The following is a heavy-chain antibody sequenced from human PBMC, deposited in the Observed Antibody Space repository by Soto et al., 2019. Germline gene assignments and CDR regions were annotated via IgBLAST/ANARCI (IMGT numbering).Heavy chain of an antibody. D-gene: IGHD1-1*01. CDR2: IYYSGST. Sequence: SEPLSLTCTVYGGSISSYYWSWIRQPPGKGLEWIGYIYYSGSTNYNPSLKSRVTISVDTSKNQFSLKLSSVTAADTAVYYCARGHKGPHGNDCTQYSYSGMDGWGQGTTVTVSS. CDR3: ARGHKGPHGNDCTQYSYSGMDG. CDR1: GGSISSYY. V-gene: IGHV4-59*12. J-gene: IGHJ6*02.